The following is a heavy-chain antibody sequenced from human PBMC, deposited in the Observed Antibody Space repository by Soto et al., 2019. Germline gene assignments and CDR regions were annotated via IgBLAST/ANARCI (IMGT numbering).Heavy chain of an antibody. D-gene: IGHD6-6*01. CDR2: IRSKTNNYAT. Sequence: EVQLVESGGGLVQPGGSLKLACLASGFPLSDSAIHWVRKASGKGLEWVGRIRSKTNNYATTYGAPVRGRFTLSRDDSKNTAYLQMNSLESEDASVYYCTSHAGGQLDPSFYYYFMDVWCKGTTVSV. J-gene: IGHJ6*03. CDR3: TSHAGGQLDPSFYYYFMDV. CDR1: GFPLSDSA. V-gene: IGHV3-73*01.